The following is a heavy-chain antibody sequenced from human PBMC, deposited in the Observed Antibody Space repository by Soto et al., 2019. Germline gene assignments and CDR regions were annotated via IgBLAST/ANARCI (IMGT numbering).Heavy chain of an antibody. Sequence: PGGSLGLSCAASGFTFRGCAMSWVRQAPGKGLEWVSLISGSGGGTYYADSVKGRFTISRDNAKNTLYLQMNSLRAEDTAVFYCTKHLSNGSPDYWGQGTLVTVSS. CDR1: GFTFRGCA. J-gene: IGHJ4*02. D-gene: IGHD2-8*01. CDR2: ISGSGGGT. V-gene: IGHV3-23*01. CDR3: TKHLSNGSPDY.